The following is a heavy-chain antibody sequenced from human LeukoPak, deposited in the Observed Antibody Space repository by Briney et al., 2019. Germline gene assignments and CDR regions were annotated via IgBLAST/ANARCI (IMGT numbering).Heavy chain of an antibody. V-gene: IGHV4-59*01. Sequence: SETLSLTCTVSGGSISGYYWSWIRQPPGKGLEWIGYIYYSGSTNYNPSLKSRVTISVDTSKNQFSLKLSSVTAADTAVYYCARDHLSYGMDVWGQGTTVTVSS. D-gene: IGHD2/OR15-2a*01. CDR2: IYYSGST. J-gene: IGHJ6*02. CDR3: ARDHLSYGMDV. CDR1: GGSISGYY.